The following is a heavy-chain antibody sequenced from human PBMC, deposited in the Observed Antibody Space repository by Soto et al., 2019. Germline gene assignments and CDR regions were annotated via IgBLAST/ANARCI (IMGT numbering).Heavy chain of an antibody. V-gene: IGHV3-23*01. CDR2: ISGSGGST. CDR1: GFTFSSYA. J-gene: IGHJ4*02. CDR3: AKAYCSSTSCYG. D-gene: IGHD2-2*01. Sequence: GVLRLSCAASGFTFSSYAMSWVRQAPGKGLEWVSAISGSGGSTYYADSVKGRFTISRDNSKNTLYLQMNSLRAEDTAVYYCAKAYCSSTSCYGWGQGTLVTVSS.